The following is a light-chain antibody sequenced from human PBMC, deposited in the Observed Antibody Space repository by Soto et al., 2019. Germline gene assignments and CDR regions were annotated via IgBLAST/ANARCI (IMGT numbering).Light chain of an antibody. CDR2: DTS. CDR3: QQRSNWRIT. J-gene: IGKJ5*01. CDR1: QSVSSS. Sequence: EIVLTQSQDTLCLSPGERASLSCMASQSVSSSLAWYQQKPGQAPRLLISDTSNRATGIPARFSGSGSGTDFTLTISSLEPEDFAVYYCQQRSNWRITFGQGTRLEIK. V-gene: IGKV3-11*01.